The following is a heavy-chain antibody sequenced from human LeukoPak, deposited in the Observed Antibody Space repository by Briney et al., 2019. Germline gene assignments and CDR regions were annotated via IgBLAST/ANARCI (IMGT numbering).Heavy chain of an antibody. J-gene: IGHJ4*02. D-gene: IGHD6-19*01. V-gene: IGHV4-59*12. Sequence: SETLSLTCTVSGGSISSYYWSWIRQPPGKGLEWIGYIYHSGSAYYNPSLKSRVTISVDRSKNQFSLKVNSVTDADTAFYYCARWGPGSSRRSLDFWGQGSLVTVSS. CDR3: ARWGPGSSRRSLDF. CDR1: GGSISSYY. CDR2: IYHSGSA.